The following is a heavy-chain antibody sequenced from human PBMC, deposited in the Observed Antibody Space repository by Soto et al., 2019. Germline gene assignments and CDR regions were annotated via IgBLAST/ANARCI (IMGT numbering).Heavy chain of an antibody. V-gene: IGHV5-51*01. Sequence: PGESLKISCKDSGHSFTDYWLVWVRQMPGKGLEWMGTIYPGDSENRYSPSFQGQVTISADKSINTAYLQWSRLKAWDSAIYYCATSQSSAAFKTYYYDMHVWGQGTMVTVSS. CDR2: IYPGDSEN. CDR1: GHSFTDYW. J-gene: IGHJ6*02. D-gene: IGHD3-10*01. CDR3: ATSQSSAAFKTYYYDMHV.